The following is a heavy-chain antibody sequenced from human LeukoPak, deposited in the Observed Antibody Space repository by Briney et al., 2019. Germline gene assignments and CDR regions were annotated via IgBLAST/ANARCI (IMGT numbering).Heavy chain of an antibody. Sequence: GGSLRLSCAASGFTFSSYGMHWVRQAPGKGLEWVAVIWYDGSNKYYADSVKGRFTISRDNSKNTLYLQMNSLRAEDTAVYYCAKVGDFWSGYLDYWGQGTLVTVSS. CDR2: IWYDGSNK. CDR1: GFTFSSYG. CDR3: AKVGDFWSGYLDY. V-gene: IGHV3-33*06. D-gene: IGHD3-3*01. J-gene: IGHJ4*02.